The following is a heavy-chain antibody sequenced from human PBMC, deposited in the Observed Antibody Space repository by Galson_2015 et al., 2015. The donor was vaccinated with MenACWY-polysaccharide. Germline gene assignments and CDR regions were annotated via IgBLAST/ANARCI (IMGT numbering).Heavy chain of an antibody. D-gene: IGHD3-22*01. V-gene: IGHV1-8*01. CDR1: GYSFSSYD. CDR3: ARGGKYYYDSSGYLNWFDP. CDR2: MNPNSGNT. Sequence: SVKVSCKASGYSFSSYDINWVRQTTGQGLEWMGWMNPNSGNTDYAQKFQGGVTMTRNTSISIAYMELSSLRSEDTAVYYCARGGKYYYDSSGYLNWFDPWGQGTLVTVSS. J-gene: IGHJ5*02.